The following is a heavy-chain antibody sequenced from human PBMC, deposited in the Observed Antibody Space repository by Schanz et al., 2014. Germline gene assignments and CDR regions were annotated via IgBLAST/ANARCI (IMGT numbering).Heavy chain of an antibody. Sequence: EVQLVESGGGLVQPGGSLRLSCAASGFTFSTYSMNWVRQAPGKGLEWVSYIRSDNNYIYYADSVKGRFTISRDNSKNTLYLQMNSLRDEDTAMYYCAKRCSSTSCSHGAFDIWGQGTMVTVSS. J-gene: IGHJ3*02. V-gene: IGHV3-21*04. D-gene: IGHD2-2*01. CDR1: GFTFSTYS. CDR3: AKRCSSTSCSHGAFDI. CDR2: IRSDNNYI.